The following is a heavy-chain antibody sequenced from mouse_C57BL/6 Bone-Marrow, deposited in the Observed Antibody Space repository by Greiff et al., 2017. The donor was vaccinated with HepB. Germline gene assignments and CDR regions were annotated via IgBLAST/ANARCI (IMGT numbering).Heavy chain of an antibody. CDR2: IDPSDSYT. Sequence: QVQLQQPGAELVMPGASVKLSCKASGYTFTSYWMHWVKQRPGQGLEWIGEIDPSDSYTNYNQKFKGKSTLTVDKSSSTAYMQLSSLTSEDSAVYYCARRNDYYGSSTYWYFDVWGTGTTVTVSS. V-gene: IGHV1-69*01. CDR1: GYTFTSYW. CDR3: ARRNDYYGSSTYWYFDV. D-gene: IGHD1-1*01. J-gene: IGHJ1*03.